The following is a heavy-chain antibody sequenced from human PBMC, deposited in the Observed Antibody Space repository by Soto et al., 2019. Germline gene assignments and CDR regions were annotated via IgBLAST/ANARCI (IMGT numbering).Heavy chain of an antibody. CDR3: AGLRGYAGSPIDY. J-gene: IGHJ4*02. D-gene: IGHD2-15*01. CDR1: GGSIISGY. CDR2: ISYSGNS. Sequence: SETLSLTCTVSGGSIISGYWSWIRQPPGKGLEWNGYISYSGNSNYNPSLKSRVTMSLDTPKNQFSLRLSSVTTADAAVYYCAGLRGYAGSPIDYWGQGTLVTAPQ. V-gene: IGHV4-59*01.